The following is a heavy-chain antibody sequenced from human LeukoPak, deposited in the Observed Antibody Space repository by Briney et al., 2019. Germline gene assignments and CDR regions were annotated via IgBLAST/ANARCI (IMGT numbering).Heavy chain of an antibody. CDR3: ARGQTTVTN. J-gene: IGHJ4*01. CDR2: IKQDGSEK. CDR1: GFTLSSYW. Sequence: GGSLRLSCAASGFTLSSYWMSWVRQAPGKGLEWVANIKQDGSEKYYLDSVKGRFTISRDNAKNSLYLQMNSLRAEDTAVYYCARGQTTVTNWGHGTLVTVSS. D-gene: IGHD4-17*01. V-gene: IGHV3-7*03.